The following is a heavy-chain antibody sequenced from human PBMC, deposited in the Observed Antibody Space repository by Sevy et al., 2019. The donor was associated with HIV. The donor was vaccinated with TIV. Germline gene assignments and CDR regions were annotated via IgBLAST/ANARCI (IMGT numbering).Heavy chain of an antibody. CDR3: ANFADQEDDDSSGDGHPPDY. J-gene: IGHJ4*02. D-gene: IGHD3-22*01. CDR2: ISGSGGST. Sequence: GGSLRLSCAASGFTFSSYAMSWVRQAPGKGLEWVSAISGSGGSTYYADSVTGRFTISRDNSKNTLYLQMNSLRAEDTAVYEVANFADQEDDDSSGDGHPPDYWGQGTLVTVSS. CDR1: GFTFSSYA. V-gene: IGHV3-23*01.